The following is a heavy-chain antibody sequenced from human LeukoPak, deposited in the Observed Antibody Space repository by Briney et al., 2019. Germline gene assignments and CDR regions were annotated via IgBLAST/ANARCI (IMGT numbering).Heavy chain of an antibody. CDR3: ARVRTAVAGFDY. Sequence: SETLSLTCTVSGGSISSYYWSWIRQPPGKELEWIGYIYYSGSTNYNPSLKSRVTISVDTSKSQFSLKLSSVTAADTAVYYCARVRTAVAGFDYWGQGTLVTVSS. J-gene: IGHJ4*02. CDR2: IYYSGST. CDR1: GGSISSYY. V-gene: IGHV4-59*01. D-gene: IGHD6-19*01.